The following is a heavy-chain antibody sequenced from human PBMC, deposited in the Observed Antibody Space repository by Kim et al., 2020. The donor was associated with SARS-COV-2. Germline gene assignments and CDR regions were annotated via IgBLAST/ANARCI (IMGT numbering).Heavy chain of an antibody. Sequence: SIVYADSVKCRFTISRDNSKNTLYLQMNSLRAEDTAVYYWQWLDRSSTDYWGQGTLVTVSS. V-gene: IGHV3-23*01. D-gene: IGHD6-19*01. J-gene: IGHJ4*02. CDR3: QWLDRSSTDY. CDR2: SI.